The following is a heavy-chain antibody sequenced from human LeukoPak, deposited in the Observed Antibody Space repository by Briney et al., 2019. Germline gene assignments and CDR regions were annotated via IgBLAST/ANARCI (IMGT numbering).Heavy chain of an antibody. J-gene: IGHJ4*02. Sequence: ASVKVSCKASGYTFTGYYMHWVRQAPGQGLEWMGWINPNSGGTNYAQKFQGWVTMTRDTSISTAYMELSRLRSGDTVVYYCARVSCSGGSCYEFDYWGQGTLVTVSS. V-gene: IGHV1-2*04. CDR2: INPNSGGT. CDR1: GYTFTGYY. CDR3: ARVSCSGGSCYEFDY. D-gene: IGHD2-15*01.